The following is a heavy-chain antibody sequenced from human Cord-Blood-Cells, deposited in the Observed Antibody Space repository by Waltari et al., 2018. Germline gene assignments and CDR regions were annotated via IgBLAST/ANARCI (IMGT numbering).Heavy chain of an antibody. V-gene: IGHV1-69*01. J-gene: IGHJ1*01. CDR3: ARDTESQPHRVYFQH. CDR2: IIPIFGTA. CDR1: GGTFRSYA. Sequence: VQLVQSGAEVKKPGHWVKVSCKASGGTFRSYALRWVRQAPGQGLEWMGGIIPIFGTANYAQKFQGRVTITADESTSTAYMELSSLRSEDTAVYYCARDTESQPHRVYFQHWGQGTLVTVSS. D-gene: IGHD4-17*01.